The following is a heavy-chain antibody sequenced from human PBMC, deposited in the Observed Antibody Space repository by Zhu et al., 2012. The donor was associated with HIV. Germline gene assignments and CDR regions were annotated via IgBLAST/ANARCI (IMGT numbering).Heavy chain of an antibody. D-gene: IGHD2-21*02. CDR2: IHYSGST. V-gene: IGHV4-39*07. Sequence: QVQLQESGPGLVRPSETLSLTCAVSGASISRSDYYWGWIRQSPRKGLEWIGSIHYSGSTYSNPSLRSRLTISVDTSNNQFSLKLNSVTAADTAVYYCAKQLAYCGGDCQIGWDYWGQGNPGHRLL. CDR3: AKQLAYCGGDCQIGWDY. J-gene: IGHJ4*02. CDR1: GASISRSDYY.